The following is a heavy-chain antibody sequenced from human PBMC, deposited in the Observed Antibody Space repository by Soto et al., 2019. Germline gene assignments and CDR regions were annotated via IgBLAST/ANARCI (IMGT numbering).Heavy chain of an antibody. CDR1: AFTFSSYA. D-gene: IGHD2-2*01. CDR2: ISGSGGST. V-gene: IGHV3-23*01. J-gene: IGHJ6*03. Sequence: PGGSLRLSCAASAFTFSSYAMSWVRQAPGKGLEWVSAISGSGGSTYYADSVKGRFTISRDNSKNTLYLQMNSLRAEDTAVYYCAKPPPGYCSSTSCYVPYYYYYYMDVWGKGTTVT. CDR3: AKPPPGYCSSTSCYVPYYYYYYMDV.